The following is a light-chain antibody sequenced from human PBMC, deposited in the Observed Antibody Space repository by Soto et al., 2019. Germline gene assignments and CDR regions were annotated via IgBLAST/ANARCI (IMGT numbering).Light chain of an antibody. CDR3: TSYKSSSTLEV. Sequence: QSALTQPASVSGSPGQSITISCTGTSSDVGGYNYVSWYQQHPGKAPKLMIYDVSYRPSGVSNRFSGSKSGNTASLTISGLQAEEEADYYCTSYKSSSTLEVFGGGTKLTVL. CDR1: SSDVGGYNY. CDR2: DVS. V-gene: IGLV2-14*01. J-gene: IGLJ2*01.